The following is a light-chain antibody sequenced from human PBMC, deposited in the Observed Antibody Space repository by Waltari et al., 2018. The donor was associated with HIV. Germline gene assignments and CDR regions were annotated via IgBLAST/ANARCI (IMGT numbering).Light chain of an antibody. CDR1: RSDVGNYTY. J-gene: IGLJ2*01. CDR3: CSYAGSYTLGV. Sequence: QSALTPPRSVSGSPGQSVTISCTGTRSDVGNYTYVSWYKQHPGKAPKFMMYDVSKRPAGVPDRFSGSKSGNTASLTISGLQAEDEADYYCCSYAGSYTLGVFGGGTKVTVL. CDR2: DVS. V-gene: IGLV2-11*01.